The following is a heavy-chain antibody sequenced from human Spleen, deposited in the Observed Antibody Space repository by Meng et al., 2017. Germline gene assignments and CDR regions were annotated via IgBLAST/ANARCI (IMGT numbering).Heavy chain of an antibody. V-gene: IGHV4-39*07. J-gene: IGHJ4*02. CDR1: GGSISSSSYY. CDR2: IYYSGST. Sequence: SETLSLTCTVSGGSISSSSYYWGWIRQPPGKGLEWIGSIYYSGSTYYNPSLKSRVTISVDTSKNQFSLKLSSVTAADTAVYYCARLVAVSLWGQGTLVTVSS. D-gene: IGHD6-19*01. CDR3: ARLVAVSL.